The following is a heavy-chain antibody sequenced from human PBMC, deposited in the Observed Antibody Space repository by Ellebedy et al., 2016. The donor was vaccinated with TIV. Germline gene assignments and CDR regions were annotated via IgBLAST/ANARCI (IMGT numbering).Heavy chain of an antibody. D-gene: IGHD1-26*01. V-gene: IGHV3-23*01. Sequence: GGSLRLXXAASGYTFSPYAMTWVRQAPGKGLECVSGISGDGNTKSYADSVKGRFTISRDNFKNTLNLQMHSLRVEDTAVYYCAKSRNGRATAGDNWGQGTLVTVAS. CDR2: ISGDGNTK. CDR3: AKSRNGRATAGDN. J-gene: IGHJ4*02. CDR1: GYTFSPYA.